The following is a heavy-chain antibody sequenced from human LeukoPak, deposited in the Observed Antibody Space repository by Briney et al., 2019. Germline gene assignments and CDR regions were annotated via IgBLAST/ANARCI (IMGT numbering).Heavy chain of an antibody. V-gene: IGHV1-8*01. CDR3: ARGLWLDDSYYYYGMDV. CDR2: MNPNSGNT. CDR1: GYTFTSYD. Sequence: ASVKVSCKASGYTFTSYDINWVRQATGQGLEWMGWMNPNSGNTGYAQKFQGRVTMTRNTSISTAYMELSSLRSEDTAVYCCARGLWLDDSYYYYGMDVWGQGTTVTVSS. J-gene: IGHJ6*02. D-gene: IGHD6-19*01.